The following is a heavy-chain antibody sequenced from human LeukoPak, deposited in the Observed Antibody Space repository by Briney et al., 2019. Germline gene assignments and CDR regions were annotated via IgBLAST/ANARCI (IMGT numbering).Heavy chain of an antibody. J-gene: IGHJ4*02. CDR1: GGSFSGYY. CDR2: INHSGST. CDR3: ARVRGSTYYFHY. Sequence: PSETLSLTCAVYGGSFSGYYWSWIRQPPGKGLEWIGEINHSGSTNYNPSLKSRVTISVDTSKNQFSLKLSSVTAADTAVYYCARVRGSTYYFHYWGQGTLVTVSS. D-gene: IGHD5/OR15-5a*01. V-gene: IGHV4-34*01.